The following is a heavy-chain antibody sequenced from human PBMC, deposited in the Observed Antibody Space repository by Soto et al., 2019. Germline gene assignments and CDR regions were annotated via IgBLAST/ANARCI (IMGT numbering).Heavy chain of an antibody. V-gene: IGHV4-59*08. CDR3: ARRVAAAGTGFFDY. D-gene: IGHD6-13*01. Sequence: SQTLSLTCTVSGGSISSYYWSWIRQPPGKGLEWIGYIYYSGSTNYNPSLKSRVTISVDTSKNQFSLKLSSVTAADTAVYYCARRVAAAGTGFFDYWGQGTLVTVSS. J-gene: IGHJ4*02. CDR1: GGSISSYY. CDR2: IYYSGST.